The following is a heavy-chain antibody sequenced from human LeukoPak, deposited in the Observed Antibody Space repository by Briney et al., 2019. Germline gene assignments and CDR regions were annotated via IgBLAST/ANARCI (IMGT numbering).Heavy chain of an antibody. J-gene: IGHJ4*02. CDR1: GYTFTSYD. CDR2: MNPNSGNT. CDR3: ARGRTTVTSVFDY. Sequence: GASVKVPCKASGYTFTSYDINWVRQATGQGLEWMGWMNPNSGNTGYAQKFQGRVTITRNTSIGTAYMELSSLRSEDTALYYCARGRTTVTSVFDYWGQGTLVTVSS. V-gene: IGHV1-8*01. D-gene: IGHD4-11*01.